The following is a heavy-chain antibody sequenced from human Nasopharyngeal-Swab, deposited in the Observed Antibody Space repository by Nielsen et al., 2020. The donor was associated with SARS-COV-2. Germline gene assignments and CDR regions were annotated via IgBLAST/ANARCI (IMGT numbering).Heavy chain of an antibody. CDR3: ARDPHNYYGSGSYYFAFDI. CDR2: ISGSGGST. V-gene: IGHV3-23*01. J-gene: IGHJ3*02. CDR1: GFTFSSYA. Sequence: GESLKISCAASGFTFSSYAMSWVRQAPGKGLEWVSAISGSGGSTYYADSVKGRFTISRDNSKNTLYLQMNSLRAEDTAVYYCARDPHNYYGSGSYYFAFDIWGQGTMVTVSS. D-gene: IGHD3-10*01.